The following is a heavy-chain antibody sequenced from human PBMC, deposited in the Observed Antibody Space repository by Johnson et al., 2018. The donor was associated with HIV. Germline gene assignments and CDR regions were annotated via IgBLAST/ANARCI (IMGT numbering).Heavy chain of an antibody. J-gene: IGHJ3*02. Sequence: MQLVESGGGLIQPGGSLRLSCAASGFTVSSNYMSWVRQAPGKGLEWVSVIYSGGLTYYADSVKGRFTISRDNSKNTLYLQMNSLRVEDTAVYYCAREATMVREVNDGFDICGQGTMVTVSS. CDR2: IYSGGLT. D-gene: IGHD3-10*01. CDR1: GFTVSSNY. V-gene: IGHV3-53*01. CDR3: AREATMVREVNDGFDI.